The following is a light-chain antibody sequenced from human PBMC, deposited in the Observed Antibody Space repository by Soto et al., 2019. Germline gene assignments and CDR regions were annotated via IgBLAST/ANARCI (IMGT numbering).Light chain of an antibody. CDR3: QQYGSSLYG. J-gene: IGKJ3*01. V-gene: IGKV3-20*01. CDR1: QSVSSSY. Sequence: EIVLTQSPGTLSLSPGERATLSCRASQSVSSSYLAWYQQKPGQAPRLLIYGASSRATGIPDRFSGSGSGKDFTLTISRLGPEDFAVYYCQQYGSSLYGFGPGTKVDIK. CDR2: GAS.